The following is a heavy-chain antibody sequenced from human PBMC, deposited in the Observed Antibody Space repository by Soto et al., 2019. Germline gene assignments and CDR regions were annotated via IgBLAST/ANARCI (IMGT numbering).Heavy chain of an antibody. D-gene: IGHD3-9*01. CDR3: ARHKTYYDILTGYYNPEYYYGMDV. J-gene: IGHJ6*02. CDR2: IDPSDSYT. V-gene: IGHV5-10-1*01. Sequence: GESLKISCKGSGYSFTSYWINWVRQMPGKXLEWMGRIDPSDSYTNYSPSFQGHVTISADKSISTAYLQWSSLKASDTAMYYCARHKTYYDILTGYYNPEYYYGMDVWGQGTTVTVSS. CDR1: GYSFTSYW.